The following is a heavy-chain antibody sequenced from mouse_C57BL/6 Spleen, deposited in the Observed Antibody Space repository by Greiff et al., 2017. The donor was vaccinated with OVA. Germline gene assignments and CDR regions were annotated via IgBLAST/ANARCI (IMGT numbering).Heavy chain of an antibody. V-gene: IGHV14-3*01. D-gene: IGHD1-1*01. CDR1: GFNIKNTY. CDR3: ASYYGSNPYYFDY. J-gene: IGHJ2*01. Sequence: VQLKESVAELVRPGASVKLSCTASGFNIKNTYMHWVKQRPEQGLEWIGRIDPANGNTKYAPKFQGKATITADTSSNTAYLQLSSLTSEDTAIYYCASYYGSNPYYFDYWGQGTTLTVSS. CDR2: IDPANGNT.